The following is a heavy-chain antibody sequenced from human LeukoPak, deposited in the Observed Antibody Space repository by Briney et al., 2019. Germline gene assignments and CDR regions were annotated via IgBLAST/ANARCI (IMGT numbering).Heavy chain of an antibody. D-gene: IGHD2-15*01. CDR3: ARGPRGSAIAVSTFSNFDY. CDR1: GGSLSGYY. CDR2: INHSGST. J-gene: IGHJ4*02. V-gene: IGHV4-34*01. Sequence: KPSETLSLTCAVYGGSLSGYYWSWIRQPPGKGLEWIGEINHSGSTNYNPSLKSRVTISVDTSKNQFSLELSSVTAADTAVYYCARGPRGSAIAVSTFSNFDYWGQGTLVTVSS.